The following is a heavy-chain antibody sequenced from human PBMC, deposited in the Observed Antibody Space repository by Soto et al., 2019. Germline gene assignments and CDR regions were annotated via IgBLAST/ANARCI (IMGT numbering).Heavy chain of an antibody. CDR1: GYTFTGYY. CDR3: ARDGGRDRRENYWYFDL. J-gene: IGHJ2*01. CDR2: INPNSGGT. D-gene: IGHD2-15*01. Sequence: ASVKVSCKASGYTFTGYYMHWVRQAPGQGLEWMGWINPNSGGTNYAQKFQGWVTMTRDTSISTAYMELSRLRSDDTAVYYCARDGGRDRRENYWYFDLWGRGTLVTVSS. V-gene: IGHV1-2*04.